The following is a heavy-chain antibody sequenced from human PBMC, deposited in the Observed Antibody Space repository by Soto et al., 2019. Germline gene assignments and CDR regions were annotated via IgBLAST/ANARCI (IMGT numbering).Heavy chain of an antibody. Sequence: ASVKVSCKASGYTFTSYGISWVRQAPGQGLEWMGWISAYNGNTNYAQKLQGRVTMTTDTSTSTAYMELRSLRSDDTAVYYCAMSSESPNRFYDPLFHYYYYYGMDVWGQGTTVTVSS. D-gene: IGHD3-3*01. CDR2: ISAYNGNT. CDR1: GYTFTSYG. J-gene: IGHJ6*02. V-gene: IGHV1-18*01. CDR3: AMSSESPNRFYDPLFHYYYYYGMDV.